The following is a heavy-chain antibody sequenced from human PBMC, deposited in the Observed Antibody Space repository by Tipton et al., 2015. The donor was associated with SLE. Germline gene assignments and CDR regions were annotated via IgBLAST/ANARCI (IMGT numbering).Heavy chain of an antibody. J-gene: IGHJ4*02. D-gene: IGHD7-27*01. CDR2: ISSSGSTI. V-gene: IGHV3-48*04. CDR1: GFTFSSYW. Sequence: QLVQSGGGLVQPGGSLRLSCAASGFTFSSYWMSWVRQAPGKGLEWVSYISSSGSTIYYADSVKGRFTISRDNAKNSLYLQMNSLRAEDTAVYYCARVIGELGHFDYWGQGTLVTVSS. CDR3: ARVIGELGHFDY.